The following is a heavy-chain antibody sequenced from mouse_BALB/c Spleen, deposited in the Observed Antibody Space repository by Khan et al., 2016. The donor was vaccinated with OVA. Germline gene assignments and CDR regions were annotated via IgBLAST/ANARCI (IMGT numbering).Heavy chain of an antibody. CDR3: ARQPYYHYNIMDY. J-gene: IGHJ4*01. V-gene: IGHV2-6-1*01. Sequence: QMQLEESGPGLAAPSQSLSITCTISGFSLTTYGVHWVRQPPGKGLEWLVVIWSDGTTNYNSALKSRLTITKDNSQRQAFLKMNSLQTDDTAIYFCARQPYYHYNIMDYWGQGTSVTVSS. D-gene: IGHD2-10*01. CDR2: IWSDGTT. CDR1: GFSLTTYG.